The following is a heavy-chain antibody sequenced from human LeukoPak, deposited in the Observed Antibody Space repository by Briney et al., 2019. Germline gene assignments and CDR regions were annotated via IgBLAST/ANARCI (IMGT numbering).Heavy chain of an antibody. Sequence: GALVKVSCKASGFTFTIYGITWVRQAPGQGLEWMGWISAHNGDTKYAQKLQGRVTVTTDTSTSTAYMELRSLRSDDTAVYYCAREGYFGSGIDYYYGMDVWGQGTKVTVSS. J-gene: IGHJ6*02. CDR1: GFTFTIYG. CDR3: AREGYFGSGIDYYYGMDV. CDR2: ISAHNGDT. V-gene: IGHV1-18*01. D-gene: IGHD3-10*01.